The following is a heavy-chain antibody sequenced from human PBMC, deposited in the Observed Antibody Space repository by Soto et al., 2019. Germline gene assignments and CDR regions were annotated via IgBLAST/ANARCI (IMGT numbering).Heavy chain of an antibody. J-gene: IGHJ4*02. CDR3: ARINGGSSSSYYFDY. D-gene: IGHD6-13*01. Sequence: GSCPTLVNPTQTLTLTCTFSGFSLSTSGMCVSWIRQPPGKALEWLALIDWDDDKYYSTSLKTRLTISKDTSKNQVVLTMTNMDPVDTATYYCARINGGSSSSYYFDYWGQGTLVTVSS. CDR2: IDWDDDK. CDR1: GFSLSTSGMC. V-gene: IGHV2-70*01.